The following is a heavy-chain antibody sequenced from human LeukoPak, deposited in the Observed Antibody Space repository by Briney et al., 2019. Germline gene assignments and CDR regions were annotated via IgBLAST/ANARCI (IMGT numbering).Heavy chain of an antibody. CDR2: INSDGSST. CDR3: ARDDVVSGTGLGDY. D-gene: IGHD5/OR15-5a*01. CDR1: GFIFSSYW. Sequence: GGSLRLSCAASGFIFSSYWMHWVRQAPGKGLVWVSHINSDGSSTTYAESVKGRFTISRDNARNTLYLQMNSLRAGDTAVYYCARDDVVSGTGLGDYWGQGTLVTVSS. J-gene: IGHJ4*02. V-gene: IGHV3-74*01.